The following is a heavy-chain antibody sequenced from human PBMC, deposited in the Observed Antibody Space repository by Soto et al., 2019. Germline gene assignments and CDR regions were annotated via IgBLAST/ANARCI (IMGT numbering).Heavy chain of an antibody. Sequence: QVRLQERGPGLLTPSETLSVSCAVDGGAFGGFRWSWVRQSPGKGLEWLGEINHTKTTRIRPSLKKRLSMSVDTSKREFSLNLTSVTAADTAVYFCARGSGDSSGYYHYAMDVWGQGITVIVSS. CDR1: GGAFGGFR. CDR3: ARGSGDSSGYYHYAMDV. CDR2: INHTKTT. V-gene: IGHV4-34*01. J-gene: IGHJ6*02. D-gene: IGHD3-22*01.